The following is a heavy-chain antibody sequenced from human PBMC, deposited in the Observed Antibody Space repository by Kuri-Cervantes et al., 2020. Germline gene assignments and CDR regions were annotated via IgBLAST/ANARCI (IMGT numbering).Heavy chain of an antibody. CDR1: GGSVSSGSYY. CDR3: ARDFTGSDVLSDY. D-gene: IGHD3-9*01. V-gene: IGHV4-61*01. Sequence: GSLRLSCTVSGGSVSSGSYYWSWIRQPPGKGLEWIGYIYYSGSTNYNPSLKSRVTISVDTSKNQFSLKLSSVTAADTAVYYCARDFTGSDVLSDYWGQGTLVTVSS. CDR2: IYYSGST. J-gene: IGHJ4*02.